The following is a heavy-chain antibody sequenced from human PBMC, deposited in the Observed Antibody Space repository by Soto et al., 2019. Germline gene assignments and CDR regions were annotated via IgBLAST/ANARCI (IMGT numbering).Heavy chain of an antibody. Sequence: WGSLRVSCVGSVLTFSNNVMHWVRQTPGKGLEWVAFMSYDGSDTFYADSVKGRFTISRDNSKNTLFLHMSNLRAEDTAMYYCTIVRVADSALDHWGHGTMVTVSS. CDR2: MSYDGSDT. D-gene: IGHD3-10*02. J-gene: IGHJ4*01. V-gene: IGHV3-30*02. CDR3: TIVRVADSALDH. CDR1: VLTFSNNV.